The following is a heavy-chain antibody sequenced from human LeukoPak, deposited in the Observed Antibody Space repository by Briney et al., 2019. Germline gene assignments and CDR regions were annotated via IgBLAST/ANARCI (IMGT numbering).Heavy chain of an antibody. J-gene: IGHJ5*02. V-gene: IGHV1-2*02. Sequence: ASVKVSCKASGYTFTGYYMHWVRQAPGQGLEWMGWINPNSGGTNYAQKFQGRVTMTRDTSISTAYMELSRLRSDDTAVYYCARGALDILTGYYPDNWFDPWGQGTLVTVSS. CDR3: ARGALDILTGYYPDNWFDP. CDR2: INPNSGGT. D-gene: IGHD3-9*01. CDR1: GYTFTGYY.